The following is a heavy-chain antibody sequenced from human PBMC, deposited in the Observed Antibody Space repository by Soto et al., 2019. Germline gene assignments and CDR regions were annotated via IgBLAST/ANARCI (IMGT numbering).Heavy chain of an antibody. Sequence: QVQLQESGPGLVKPSQTLSLTCTVSGGSISSGDYYWSWIRQPPGKGLEWIGYIYYSGSTYYNPSLKSRVTTSVDTSKNQFSLKLSSVTAADTAVYYCARAAAAGTSPFDYWGQGTLVTVSS. V-gene: IGHV4-30-4*01. CDR3: ARAAAAGTSPFDY. CDR2: IYYSGST. J-gene: IGHJ4*02. D-gene: IGHD6-13*01. CDR1: GGSISSGDYY.